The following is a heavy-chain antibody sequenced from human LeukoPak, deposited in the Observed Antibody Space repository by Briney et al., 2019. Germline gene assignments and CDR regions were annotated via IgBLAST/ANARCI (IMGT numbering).Heavy chain of an antibody. J-gene: IGHJ4*02. V-gene: IGHV1-18*01. CDR2: ISAYNGNT. D-gene: IGHD6-13*01. CDR1: GGTFSSYA. CDR3: ARDQSSSVEFDY. Sequence: GASVKVSCKASGGTFSSYAISWVRQAPGQGLEWMGWISAYNGNTNYAQKLQGRVTMTTDTSTSTAYMELRSLRSDDTAVYYCARDQSSSVEFDYWGQGTLVTVSS.